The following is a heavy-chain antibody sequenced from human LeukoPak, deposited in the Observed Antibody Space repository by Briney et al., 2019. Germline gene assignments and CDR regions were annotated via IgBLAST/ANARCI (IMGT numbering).Heavy chain of an antibody. J-gene: IGHJ6*02. Sequence: GGSLRLSCAASGFTFGDYYMTWLRQAPGKGLEWLSYISNSGSTVFYADSVKGRFTVSRDNAKRSLYLQIESLRDDDTAVYHCALGTINKDFYFGMDVWGQGTTVTVSS. V-gene: IGHV3-11*01. D-gene: IGHD2-8*01. CDR2: ISNSGSTV. CDR3: ALGTINKDFYFGMDV. CDR1: GFTFGDYY.